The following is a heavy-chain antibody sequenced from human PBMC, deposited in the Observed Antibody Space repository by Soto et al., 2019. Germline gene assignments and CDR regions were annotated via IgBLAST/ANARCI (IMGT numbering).Heavy chain of an antibody. CDR3: ARAGPSSTVYALILHWFDP. Sequence: QVQLVQSGAEVKKPGASVKVSCKASGYTFSDYAITWVRQAPGQGLEWMGWISAYNGNTKDAQKFQGRVTMTPDTSTNTAHMELRSLGSDDTAVYYCARAGPSSTVYALILHWFDPWGQGTLVTVSS. J-gene: IGHJ5*02. D-gene: IGHD2-8*01. CDR1: GYTFSDYA. CDR2: ISAYNGNT. V-gene: IGHV1-18*04.